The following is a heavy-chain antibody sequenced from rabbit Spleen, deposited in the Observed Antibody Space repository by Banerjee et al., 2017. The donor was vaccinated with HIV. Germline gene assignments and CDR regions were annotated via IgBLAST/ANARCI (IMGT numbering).Heavy chain of an antibody. CDR1: GFDLSSYYY. Sequence: QQQLEESGGGLVKPEGSLTLTCKASGFDLSSYYYMCWVRQAPGKGLEWIGCIYGGSSGSAYYASWAKGRFTISKTSSTTVTLQLTSLTAADTATYFCARDSSASNGGRPDWLDLWGPGTLVTVS. V-gene: IGHV1S45*01. CDR3: ARDSSASNGGRPDWLDL. CDR2: IYGGSSGSA. D-gene: IGHD1-1*01. J-gene: IGHJ5*01.